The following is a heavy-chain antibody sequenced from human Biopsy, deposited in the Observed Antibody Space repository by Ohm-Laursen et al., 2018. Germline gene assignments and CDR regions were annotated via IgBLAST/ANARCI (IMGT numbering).Heavy chain of an antibody. Sequence: SDTLSLTCNVSGDSLSSYFWSWIRQPPGKGLEWIGFIHNSGSTDHNPSLKSRVTVSMDVSNNDFSLKLTSVTAADTAVYYCARALGGYDLSAYYIDSWGQGTLVTVSS. CDR3: ARALGGYDLSAYYIDS. D-gene: IGHD3-22*01. V-gene: IGHV4-59*07. CDR1: GDSLSSYF. CDR2: IHNSGST. J-gene: IGHJ4*02.